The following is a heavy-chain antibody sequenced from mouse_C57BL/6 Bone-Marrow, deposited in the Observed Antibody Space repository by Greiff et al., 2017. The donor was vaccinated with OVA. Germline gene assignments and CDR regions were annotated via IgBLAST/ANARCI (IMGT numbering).Heavy chain of an antibody. V-gene: IGHV5-15*01. CDR2: ISNLAYSI. Sequence: EVMLVESGGGLVQPGGSLKLSCAASGFTFSDYGMAWVRQAPRKGPEWVAFISNLAYSIYYADTVTGRFTISRENAKNTLYLEMCRLRSEDTAMYYCARRYYGTYAMDYWGQGTSVTVSS. CDR1: GFTFSDYG. D-gene: IGHD1-1*01. J-gene: IGHJ4*01. CDR3: ARRYYGTYAMDY.